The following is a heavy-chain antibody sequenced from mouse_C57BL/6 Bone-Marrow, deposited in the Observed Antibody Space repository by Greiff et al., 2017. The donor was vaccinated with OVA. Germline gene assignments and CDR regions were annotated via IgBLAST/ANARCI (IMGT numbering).Heavy chain of an antibody. J-gene: IGHJ2*01. Sequence: VQLQQSVAELVRPGASVKLSCTASGFNIKNPYMHWVKQRPEQGLEWIGRIDPANGNTKYAPKFQGKATITADTSSNTAYLQLSSLTSEDTAIYYCAREDYYGVRGLDYWGQGTTLTVSS. D-gene: IGHD1-1*01. V-gene: IGHV14-3*01. CDR3: AREDYYGVRGLDY. CDR2: IDPANGNT. CDR1: GFNIKNPY.